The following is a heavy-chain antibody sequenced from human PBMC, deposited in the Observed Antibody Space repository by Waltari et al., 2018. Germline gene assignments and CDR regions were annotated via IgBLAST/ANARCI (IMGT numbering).Heavy chain of an antibody. D-gene: IGHD4-17*01. Sequence: QVQLVQSGAEVKKPGSSVTVSCKASGGTFSSYAISWVRQAPGQGLEWMGGIIPIFGTANYAQKFQGRVTITADESTSTAYMELSSLRSEDTAVYYCAAGGGNDYGDIIGAFDIWGQGTMVTVSS. CDR3: AAGGGNDYGDIIGAFDI. J-gene: IGHJ3*02. V-gene: IGHV1-69*01. CDR2: IIPIFGTA. CDR1: GGTFSSYA.